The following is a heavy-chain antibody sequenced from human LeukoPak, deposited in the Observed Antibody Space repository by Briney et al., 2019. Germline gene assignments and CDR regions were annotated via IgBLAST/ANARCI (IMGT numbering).Heavy chain of an antibody. D-gene: IGHD6-19*01. CDR2: INYSGHT. Sequence: SETLSLTCTVSGGSISSSNYYWGWIRQPPGKGLEWIGSINYSGHTYYNPSLKSRVTMSVDTSTNQFSLKLNSVTAPDTAVYYCARYWLGFNRFDPWGQGTLVTVSS. CDR1: GGSISSSNYY. V-gene: IGHV4-39*01. CDR3: ARYWLGFNRFDP. J-gene: IGHJ5*02.